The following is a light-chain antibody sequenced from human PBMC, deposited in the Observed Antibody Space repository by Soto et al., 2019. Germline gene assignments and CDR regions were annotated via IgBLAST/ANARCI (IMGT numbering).Light chain of an antibody. CDR3: SSYTSTGTLYV. Sequence: QSALTQPASVSGSPGQSITISCTGTSSDLAIYNYVSWYQQQPGKAPKLMIYEVTNRPSGLSNRFSGSKSGNTASLTISGLQAEYDSDYFCSSYTSTGTLYVVGTGTNVTDL. CDR1: SSDLAIYNY. V-gene: IGLV2-14*01. CDR2: EVT. J-gene: IGLJ1*01.